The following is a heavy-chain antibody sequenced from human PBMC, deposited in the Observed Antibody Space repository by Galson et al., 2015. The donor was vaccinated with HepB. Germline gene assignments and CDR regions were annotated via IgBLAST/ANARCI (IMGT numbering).Heavy chain of an antibody. CDR3: AKEGAAGMAFSL. D-gene: IGHD5-24*01. CDR2: ISYDGSNK. J-gene: IGHJ4*02. CDR1: GFTFSSYG. Sequence: SLRLSCAASGFTFSSYGMHWVRQAPGKGLEWVAVISYDGSNKYYADSVKGRFTISRDNSKNTLYLQMNSLRAEDTAVYYCAKEGAAGMAFSLWGQGTLVTVSS. V-gene: IGHV3-30*18.